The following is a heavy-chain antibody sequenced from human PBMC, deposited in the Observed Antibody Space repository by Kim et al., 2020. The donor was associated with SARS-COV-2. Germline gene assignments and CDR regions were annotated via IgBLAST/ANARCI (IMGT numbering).Heavy chain of an antibody. CDR1: GASVRGGYD. J-gene: IGHJ4*02. Sequence: SETLSLTCTVSGASVRGGYDLCWIRQPPGKPLEWIGYVHDDGGAVYSPPLRSRVTMSLDRSKNQFSLKLSSVIAADTAVYFCSISGSNWKIIDFWGQGIQVTVSS. D-gene: IGHD1-1*01. CDR3: SISGSNWKIIDF. CDR2: VHDDGGA. V-gene: IGHV4-61*08.